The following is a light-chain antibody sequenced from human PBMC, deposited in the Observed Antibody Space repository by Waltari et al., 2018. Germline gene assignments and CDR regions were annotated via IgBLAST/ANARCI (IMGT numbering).Light chain of an antibody. J-gene: IGKJ4*01. CDR2: GAS. CDR1: QSVSPN. V-gene: IGKV3-15*01. Sequence: EIVLTQSPATLSVSQGETATLSCRASQSVSPNLAWYQQKPGQTPRLLISGASTRATGIPARFSGSWSGTEFTLTISSLQSEDFAVYYCQQYKNWPLTFGGGTKVEIK. CDR3: QQYKNWPLT.